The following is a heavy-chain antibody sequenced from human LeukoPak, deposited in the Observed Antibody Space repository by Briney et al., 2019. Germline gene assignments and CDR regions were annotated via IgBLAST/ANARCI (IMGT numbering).Heavy chain of an antibody. CDR2: INPNTGGT. CDR3: ARSPHILTGENFDY. J-gene: IGHJ4*02. D-gene: IGHD3-9*01. CDR1: GYTLTELS. V-gene: IGHV1-2*02. Sequence: ASVKVSCKVSGYTLTELSMHWVRQAPGQGLEWVGWINPNTGGTNCAQKLHYRVTMTRDTSISTAYMELSRLRFDDTAVYYCARSPHILTGENFDYWGQGTLVTVSS.